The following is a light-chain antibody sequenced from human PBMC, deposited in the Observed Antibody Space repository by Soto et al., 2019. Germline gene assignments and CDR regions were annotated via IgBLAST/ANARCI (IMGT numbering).Light chain of an antibody. Sequence: IVMTQSPATLSVSPVERASLSCSASQSVSRKVAWYQQIPGQTPRLVIYGVSNRATGIPNRFSGGGFGTDFTLTISSLETEDFGVFYCQQRFDWPKITFGQGTRLEIK. V-gene: IGKV3-11*01. J-gene: IGKJ5*01. CDR1: QSVSRK. CDR3: QQRFDWPKIT. CDR2: GVS.